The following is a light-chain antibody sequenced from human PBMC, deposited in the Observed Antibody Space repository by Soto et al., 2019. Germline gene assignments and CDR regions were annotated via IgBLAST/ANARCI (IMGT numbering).Light chain of an antibody. V-gene: IGLV2-14*01. Sequence: QSVLTQPASASGSPGQSITISCTGTSSDVGGYNYVPWYQQHPVKAPKLMIYDVTNRPSGVSDRFSGSKSGNTASLTISGLQAEDEADYYCSSYTSSSTPYVFGTGTKVTVL. CDR1: SSDVGGYNY. CDR2: DVT. CDR3: SSYTSSSTPYV. J-gene: IGLJ1*01.